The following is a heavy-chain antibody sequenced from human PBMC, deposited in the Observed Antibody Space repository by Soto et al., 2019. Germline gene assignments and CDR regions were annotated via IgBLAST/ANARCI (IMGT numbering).Heavy chain of an antibody. J-gene: IGHJ4*02. CDR3: SRGSGSYPFDY. CDR2: IHHGGTT. Sequence: SETLSLTCAVSGYSINSGYYWGWIRQPPGKGLEWIGSIHHGGTTYYNPSLKGRGTISMDTSKNQFSLRLSSLTAEDTALYFCSRGSGSYPFDYWCQGXLVTVYS. CDR1: GYSINSGYY. D-gene: IGHD1-26*01. V-gene: IGHV4-38-2*01.